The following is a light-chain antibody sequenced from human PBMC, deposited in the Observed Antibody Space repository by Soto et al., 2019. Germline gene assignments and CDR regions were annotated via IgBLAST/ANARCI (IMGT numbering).Light chain of an antibody. CDR1: SSDVGGYNF. CDR3: NSYTSSSTPYV. Sequence: QSVLTQPPSASGSPGQSVTISCTGTSSDVGGYNFVSWYQQYPGKAPKLMIYDVSKRPSGVSNRFSGSKSGNTASLTISGLQAEDEADYYCNSYTSSSTPYVFGTGTKVTVL. V-gene: IGLV2-14*01. CDR2: DVS. J-gene: IGLJ1*01.